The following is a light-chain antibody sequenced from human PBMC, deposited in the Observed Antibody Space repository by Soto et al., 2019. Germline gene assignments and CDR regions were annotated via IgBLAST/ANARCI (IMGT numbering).Light chain of an antibody. J-gene: IGLJ1*01. V-gene: IGLV2-11*01. CDR2: DVN. CDR3: CSYGGTYSFAYF. CDR1: SRDVGAYNF. Sequence: QSALTQPRSVSGSPGQSVTISCTGTSRDVGAYNFVSWYQQHPGKAPKLMIYDVNKRPSGVPDRFSASKSANTATLTIYGLQAEDEAEYYCCSYGGTYSFAYFFGTGTKLTVL.